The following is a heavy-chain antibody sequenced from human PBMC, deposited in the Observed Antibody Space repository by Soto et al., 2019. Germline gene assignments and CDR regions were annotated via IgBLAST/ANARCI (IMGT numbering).Heavy chain of an antibody. J-gene: IGHJ4*02. D-gene: IGHD3-22*01. CDR1: GGSISSGGYY. CDR2: IYYSGST. Sequence: PSETLSLTCTVSGGSISSGGYYWSWIRQHPGKGLEWIGYIYYSGSTYYNPSLKSRVTISVDTSKNQFSLKLSSVTAADTAVYYCARPLTTEWELLINVYWGQGALVTVSS. CDR3: ARPLTTEWELLINVY. V-gene: IGHV4-31*03.